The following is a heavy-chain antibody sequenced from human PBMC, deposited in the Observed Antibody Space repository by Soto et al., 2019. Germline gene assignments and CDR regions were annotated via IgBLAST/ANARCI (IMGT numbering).Heavy chain of an antibody. D-gene: IGHD6-6*01. CDR3: AREAEDRRGLAGIAARLYSLYYFDY. V-gene: IGHV1-2*04. CDR2: INPNSGGT. CDR1: GYTFTGYY. Sequence: ASVKVSCKASGYTFTGYYMHWVRQAPGQGLEWMGWINPNSGGTNYAQKFQGWVTMTRDTSISTAYMELSRLRSDDTAVNYGAREAEDRRGLAGIAARLYSLYYFDYWGQGTLVTVSS. J-gene: IGHJ4*02.